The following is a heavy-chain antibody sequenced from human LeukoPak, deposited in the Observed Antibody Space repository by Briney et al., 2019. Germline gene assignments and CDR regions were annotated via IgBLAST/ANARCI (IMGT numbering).Heavy chain of an antibody. J-gene: IGHJ4*02. Sequence: SETLSLTCTVSGGSISSGDYYWSWIRQPPGKGLEWIGYIYYSGSTYYNPSLKSRVTVSADTSKNQFSLKLKSVTAADTAVYYCARLSTTVPDFDYWGQGTLVTVSS. D-gene: IGHD4-17*01. V-gene: IGHV4-30-4*01. CDR3: ARLSTTVPDFDY. CDR2: IYYSGST. CDR1: GGSISSGDYY.